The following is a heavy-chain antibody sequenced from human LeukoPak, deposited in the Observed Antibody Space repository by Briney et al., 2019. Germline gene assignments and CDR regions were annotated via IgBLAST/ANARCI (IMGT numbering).Heavy chain of an antibody. CDR3: ARTYTGARFDY. J-gene: IGHJ4*02. CDR1: GFTFSAFW. CDR2: TNGDVSDT. D-gene: IGHD1-14*01. Sequence: GGSLRLSCAASGFTFSAFWMHWVRQVPGKGLVWISRTNGDVSDTTYADSVKGRFTISRDNAKNRLYLQMNSLRAEDTAVYFCARTYTGARFDYWGQGALVTVSS. V-gene: IGHV3-74*01.